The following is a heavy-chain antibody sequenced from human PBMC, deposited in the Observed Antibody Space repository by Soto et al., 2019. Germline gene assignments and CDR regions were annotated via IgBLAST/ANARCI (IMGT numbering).Heavy chain of an antibody. CDR1: GFTFSSYA. CDR2: ISYDGSNK. CDR3: ARDLWLSVYYYYGMDV. V-gene: IGHV3-30-3*01. J-gene: IGHJ6*02. D-gene: IGHD5-12*01. Sequence: GGSLRLSCAASGFTFSSYAMHWVRQAPGKGLEWVAVISYDGSNKYYADSVKGRFTISRDNSKNTLYLQMNSLRAEDTAVYYCARDLWLSVYYYYGMDVWGQGTTVTVSS.